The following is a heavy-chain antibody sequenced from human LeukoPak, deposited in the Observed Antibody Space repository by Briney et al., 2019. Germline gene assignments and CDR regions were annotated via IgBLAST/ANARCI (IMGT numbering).Heavy chain of an antibody. CDR2: IIPIFGTA. Sequence: SVKVSCKASGGTFNSYAISWVRQAPGQGLEWMGGIIPIFGTANYAQKFQGRVTITADESTSTAYMELSSLRSEDTAVYYCARDHSSGGPYFDYWGQGTLVTVSS. D-gene: IGHD6-19*01. V-gene: IGHV1-69*13. CDR1: GGTFNSYA. CDR3: ARDHSSGGPYFDY. J-gene: IGHJ4*02.